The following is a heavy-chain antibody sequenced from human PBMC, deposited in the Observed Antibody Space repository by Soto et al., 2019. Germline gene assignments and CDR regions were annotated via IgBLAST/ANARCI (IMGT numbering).Heavy chain of an antibody. CDR1: GGSFSGYY. Sequence: LSLTCAVYGGSFSGYYWSWIRQPPGKGLEWIGEINHSGSTNYNPSLKSRVTISVDTSKNQFSLKLSPVTAADTAVYYCARGLGGWYGDWFDPWGQGTLVTVSS. J-gene: IGHJ5*02. CDR2: INHSGST. D-gene: IGHD6-19*01. V-gene: IGHV4-34*01. CDR3: ARGLGGWYGDWFDP.